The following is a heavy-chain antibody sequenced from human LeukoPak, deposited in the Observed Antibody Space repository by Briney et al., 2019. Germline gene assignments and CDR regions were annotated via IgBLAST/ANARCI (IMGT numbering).Heavy chain of an antibody. V-gene: IGHV1-2*02. CDR3: ARVYYYDSSGYPTAIYYFDY. CDR2: INPNSGGT. Sequence: ASVKVSCKASGYTFTGYYMHWVRQAPGQGHEWMGWINPNSGGTNYAQKFEGRVTMTRDTSISTAYMELSRLRSDDTAVYFCARVYYYDSSGYPTAIYYFDYWGQGTLVTVSS. D-gene: IGHD3-22*01. CDR1: GYTFTGYY. J-gene: IGHJ4*02.